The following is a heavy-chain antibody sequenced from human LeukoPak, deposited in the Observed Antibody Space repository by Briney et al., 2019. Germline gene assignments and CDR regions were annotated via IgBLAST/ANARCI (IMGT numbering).Heavy chain of an antibody. V-gene: IGHV3-48*02. CDR3: ARDNTGSYEY. D-gene: IGHD1-26*01. Sequence: PGGSLRLSCAASGFTFSSYTMNWVRQAPGKGLEWVSYISSSSSTIYFADSVKGRFTISRDNARNSLSLQMSSLRDEDTAVYYCARDNTGSYEYWGQGTLVTVSP. CDR1: GFTFSSYT. CDR2: ISSSSSTI. J-gene: IGHJ4*02.